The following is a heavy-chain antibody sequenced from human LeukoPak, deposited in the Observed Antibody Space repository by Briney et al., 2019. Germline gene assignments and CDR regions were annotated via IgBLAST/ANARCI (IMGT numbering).Heavy chain of an antibody. CDR1: GGTFSSYA. V-gene: IGHV1-69*13. J-gene: IGHJ4*02. CDR3: ARQNQTLLWFGELLSSSPEYYFDY. CDR2: IIPIFGTA. Sequence: SVKVSCKASGGTFSSYAISWVRQAPGQGLEWMGGIIPIFGTANYAQKFQGRVTITADESTSTAYMELSSLRSEDTAVYYCARQNQTLLWFGELLSSSPEYYFDYWGQGTLVTVSS. D-gene: IGHD3-10*01.